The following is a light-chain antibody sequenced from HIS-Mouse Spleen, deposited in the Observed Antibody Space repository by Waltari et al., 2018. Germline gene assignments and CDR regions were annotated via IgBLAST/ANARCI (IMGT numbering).Light chain of an antibody. J-gene: IGLJ3*02. CDR2: RNK. CDR1: SSNIGSNY. CDR3: AAWDDSLSGPV. Sequence: QSVLTQPPSASGTPGQRVTISCSGSSSNIGSNYVYWYQQLPGTAPKLLTYRNKQRPSGVPDRFSGSKSGTSASLASSGLRSEDEADYYCAAWDDSLSGPVFGGGTKLTVL. V-gene: IGLV1-47*01.